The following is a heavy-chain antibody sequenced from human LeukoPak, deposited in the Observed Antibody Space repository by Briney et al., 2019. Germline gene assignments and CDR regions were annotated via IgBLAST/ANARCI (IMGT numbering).Heavy chain of an antibody. V-gene: IGHV7-4-1*02. CDR1: GYTFTSYD. Sequence: GASMKVSCKASGYTFTSYDMNWVRQAPGQGLEWMGWINTNTGNPTYAQGFTGRFVFSLDTSVSTAYLQISSLKAEDTAVYYCARDPPYGDYSGFDYWGQGTLVTVSS. D-gene: IGHD4-17*01. J-gene: IGHJ4*02. CDR3: ARDPPYGDYSGFDY. CDR2: INTNTGNP.